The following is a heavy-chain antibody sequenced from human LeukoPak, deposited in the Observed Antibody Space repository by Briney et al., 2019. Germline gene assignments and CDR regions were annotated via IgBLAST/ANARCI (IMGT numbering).Heavy chain of an antibody. CDR3: ARVVCGGSCYSSYGMDV. CDR2: IYYSGST. J-gene: IGHJ6*02. D-gene: IGHD2-15*01. Sequence: SETLSLTCAVYGGSFSGYYWSWIRQPPGKGLEWIGYIYYSGSTNYNPSLKSRVTISVDTSKNQFSLKLSSVTAADTAVYYCARVVCGGSCYSSYGMDVWGQGTTVTVSS. V-gene: IGHV4-59*01. CDR1: GGSFSGYY.